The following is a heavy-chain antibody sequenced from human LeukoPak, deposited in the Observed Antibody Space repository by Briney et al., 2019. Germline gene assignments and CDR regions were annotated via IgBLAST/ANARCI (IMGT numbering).Heavy chain of an antibody. J-gene: IGHJ6*02. V-gene: IGHV4-39*01. D-gene: IGHD1-20*01. Sequence: SETLSLTCSVSGGLISSSGNFYWGWIRQVPGKGLECIGSVYYTGYSYDNPSLKSRVTVSVDTSKNQFSLKPNSVTAADTAIYYCARQGAITARRTHYYAMDVWGPGTTVTVSS. CDR3: ARQGAITARRTHYYAMDV. CDR2: VYYTGYS. CDR1: GGLISSSGNFY.